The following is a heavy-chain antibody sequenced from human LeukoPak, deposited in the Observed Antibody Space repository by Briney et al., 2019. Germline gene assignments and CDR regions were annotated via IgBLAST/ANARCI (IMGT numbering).Heavy chain of an antibody. J-gene: IGHJ5*02. V-gene: IGHV1-18*01. CDR1: GYTFTSYG. CDR2: ISAYNGKT. D-gene: IGHD3-3*01. Sequence: ASVKVSCKASGYTFTSYGISWVRQAPGQGLEWMGWISAYNGKTKYAKKVQGRVTMHRGTCTRTACMELRRLGSDASAVYYCARVPHDFWSGYDANNWFDPWGQGTLVTVSS. CDR3: ARVPHDFWSGYDANNWFDP.